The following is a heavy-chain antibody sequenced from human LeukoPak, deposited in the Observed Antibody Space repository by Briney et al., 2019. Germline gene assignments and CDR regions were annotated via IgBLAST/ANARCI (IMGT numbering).Heavy chain of an antibody. CDR3: ARVVKYYDSSGTRGIYFDY. CDR2: ISGSGGST. CDR1: GFTFSSYA. Sequence: PGGSLRLSCAASGFTFSSYAMNWVRQAPGKGLEWVSSISGSGGSTYYADSVKGRFTISRDNAKNSLYLQMNSLRAEDTAVYYCARVVKYYDSSGTRGIYFDYWGQGTLVTVSS. J-gene: IGHJ4*02. D-gene: IGHD3-22*01. V-gene: IGHV3-23*01.